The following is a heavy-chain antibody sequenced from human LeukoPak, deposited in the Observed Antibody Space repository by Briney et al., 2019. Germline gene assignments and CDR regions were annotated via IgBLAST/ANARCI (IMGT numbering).Heavy chain of an antibody. CDR2: IYYSGSI. V-gene: IGHV4-39*01. D-gene: IGHD3-22*01. CDR1: RGSISSSSYY. Sequence: SETLSLTRTVSRGSISSSSYYWGWIRQPPGKGLEWLGSIYYSGSIYYNPSLKSRVTLSVDTSKSQFSLKLSSVTAADTAVYYCARLLYDSRGYYYFDYWGQGTLVTVSS. CDR3: ARLLYDSRGYYYFDY. J-gene: IGHJ4*02.